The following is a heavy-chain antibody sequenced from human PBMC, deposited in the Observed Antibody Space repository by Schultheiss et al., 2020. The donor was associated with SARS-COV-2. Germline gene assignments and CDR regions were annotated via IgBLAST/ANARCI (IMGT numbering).Heavy chain of an antibody. Sequence: SETLSLTCTVSGGSISSSSYYWGWIRQPPGKGLEWIGSIYYSGSTYYNPSLKSRVTISVDTSKNQFSLKLSSVTAADTAVYYCARAGFGELLLGRADWFDPWGQGTLVTVSS. J-gene: IGHJ5*02. D-gene: IGHD3-10*01. CDR3: ARAGFGELLLGRADWFDP. CDR1: GGSISSSSYY. V-gene: IGHV4-39*07. CDR2: IYYSGST.